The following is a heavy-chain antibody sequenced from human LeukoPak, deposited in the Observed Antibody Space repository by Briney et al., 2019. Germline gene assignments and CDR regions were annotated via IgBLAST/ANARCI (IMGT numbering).Heavy chain of an antibody. Sequence: PGGSLRLSCAASGFIFSDYVMHWVRQAPGKGLEWVAFIRYDGSDKYYADSVKGRFTNSRDDSKNTLYLQMNSLRPEDTAVYYCAKLYGSGTSYHPLDYWGQGNLVTVSS. V-gene: IGHV3-30*02. D-gene: IGHD3-10*01. J-gene: IGHJ4*02. CDR1: GFIFSDYV. CDR3: AKLYGSGTSYHPLDY. CDR2: IRYDGSDK.